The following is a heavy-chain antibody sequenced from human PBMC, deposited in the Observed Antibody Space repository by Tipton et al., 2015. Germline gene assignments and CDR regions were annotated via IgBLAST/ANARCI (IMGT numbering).Heavy chain of an antibody. V-gene: IGHV4-59*01. D-gene: IGHD5-12*01. CDR1: GGSISHYY. CDR3: AKAMVIVGWFDP. J-gene: IGHJ5*02. CDR2: IYYSGST. Sequence: TLSLTCTVSGGSISHYYWSWIRQPPGKGLEWFGHIYYSGSTNYNPSLKSRVTMSVDTSKNQFSLKLTSVTAADTAVYYCAKAMVIVGWFDPWGQGTLVTVSS.